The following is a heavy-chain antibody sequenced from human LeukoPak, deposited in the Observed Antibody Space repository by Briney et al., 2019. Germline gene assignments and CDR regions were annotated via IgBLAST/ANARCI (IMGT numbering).Heavy chain of an antibody. CDR1: GFTFSSYA. Sequence: GGSLRLSCAASGFTFSSYAMSWVRQAPGKGLEWVSAISGSGGSTYYADSVKGRFTISRDNSKNTLYLQMNSLRAEDTAVYYCAKRGPMILVVMYYFDYWGQGTLVTVSS. D-gene: IGHD3-22*01. CDR3: AKRGPMILVVMYYFDY. J-gene: IGHJ4*02. V-gene: IGHV3-23*01. CDR2: ISGSGGST.